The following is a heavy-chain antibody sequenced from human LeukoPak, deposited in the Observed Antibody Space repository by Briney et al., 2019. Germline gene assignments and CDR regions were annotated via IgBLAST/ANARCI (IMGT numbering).Heavy chain of an antibody. V-gene: IGHV4-4*02. D-gene: IGHD2-2*01. CDR2: IYHSGST. Sequence: NPSEPLSLTCAVSGGSISSSNWWSWVRQPPGKGLEWIGEIYHSGSTNYNPSLKSRVTISVDKSKNQFSLKLSSVTAADTAVYYCARVGVGYCSSTSCSGEDYWGQGTLVTVSS. J-gene: IGHJ4*02. CDR1: GGSISSSNW. CDR3: ARVGVGYCSSTSCSGEDY.